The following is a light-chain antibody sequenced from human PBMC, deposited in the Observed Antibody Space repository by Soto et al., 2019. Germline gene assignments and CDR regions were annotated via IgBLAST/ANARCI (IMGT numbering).Light chain of an antibody. Sequence: QPVLTQPASVSGSPGQSITISCTGTSSDVGAYNYVSWYQQHPGKAPKLIIYEVSNRPSGVSHRFSGSKSGNTASLTISGLQAEDEADYYCSSYTSIVTLIFGGGTQLTVL. CDR2: EVS. CDR3: SSYTSIVTLI. CDR1: SSDVGAYNY. J-gene: IGLJ2*01. V-gene: IGLV2-14*01.